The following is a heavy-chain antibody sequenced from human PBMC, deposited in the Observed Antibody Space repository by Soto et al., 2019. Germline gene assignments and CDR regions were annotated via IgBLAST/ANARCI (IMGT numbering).Heavy chain of an antibody. CDR2: ISGGGGST. CDR3: AKDPTSYDSSAQFDS. CDR1: GFSFSIYA. Sequence: EVQLLVSGGRLVQPGGSLRLSCAASGFSFSIYAMNWVRQAPGKGLEWVSGISGGGGSTYYADSVKGRFTISRDNSKNTLYLQMNSLRVEDTAVYYCAKDPTSYDSSAQFDSWGQGTLVTVSS. D-gene: IGHD3-22*01. J-gene: IGHJ4*02. V-gene: IGHV3-23*01.